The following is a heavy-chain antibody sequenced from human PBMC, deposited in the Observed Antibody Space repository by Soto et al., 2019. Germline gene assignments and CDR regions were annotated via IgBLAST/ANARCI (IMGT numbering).Heavy chain of an antibody. CDR1: GFTFDDYA. V-gene: IGHV3-9*01. D-gene: IGHD3-3*01. CDR3: AKGAVTSIFAYFVY. Sequence: EVHLVESGGGLVQPGRSLRLSCAASGFTFDDYAMHWVRQVPGKGLEWVSSISWNSGNIVYADSVKGRFTISRDSANNSLYLQMNSLKTEDTALYYCAKGAVTSIFAYFVYWGQGTLVTVSS. CDR2: ISWNSGNI. J-gene: IGHJ4*02.